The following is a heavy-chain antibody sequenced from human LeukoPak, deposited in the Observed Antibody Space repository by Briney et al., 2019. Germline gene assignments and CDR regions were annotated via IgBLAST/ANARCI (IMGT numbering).Heavy chain of an antibody. J-gene: IGHJ6*03. D-gene: IGHD2-2*01. Sequence: PSETLSLTCTVSGDSISSSNYYWGWIRQPPGKGLEWIGSIYYSGSTYYSPSLKSRVTISVDTSKNQFSLKLSSVTAADTAVYYCARRAGYCSSTSCYLSYYYYYMDVWGKGTTVTVSS. CDR3: ARRAGYCSSTSCYLSYYYYYMDV. CDR2: IYYSGST. V-gene: IGHV4-39*07. CDR1: GDSISSSNYY.